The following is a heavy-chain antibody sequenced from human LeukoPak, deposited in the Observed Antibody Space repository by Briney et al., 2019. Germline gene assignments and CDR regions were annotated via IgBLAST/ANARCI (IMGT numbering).Heavy chain of an antibody. CDR2: ISASGATT. V-gene: IGHV3-23*01. Sequence: GGSLRLSCAASGFNFSIYAMSWVRQAPGRGLQWVSGISASGATTYYADSLKGRFPVSRDISKNTLYLQMNSLRAEDTAIYYCAKVRKGVGAFDLWGQGTMVTVSS. J-gene: IGHJ3*01. CDR1: GFNFSIYA. D-gene: IGHD3-16*01. CDR3: AKVRKGVGAFDL.